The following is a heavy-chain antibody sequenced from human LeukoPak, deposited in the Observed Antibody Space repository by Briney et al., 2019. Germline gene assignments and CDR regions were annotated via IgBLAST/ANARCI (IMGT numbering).Heavy chain of an antibody. CDR2: INPSGGGT. J-gene: IGHJ4*02. D-gene: IGHD2/OR15-2a*01. Sequence: GASVKVSCKASGYTFTNYFMHWVRQAPGQGLEWMGVINPSGGGTTYAQRFQGRVTMTRDTSTSTVHMELSSLRSEDTDVYYCARGQNKCLGHWGQGTLVTVSS. CDR3: ARGQNKCLGH. CDR1: GYTFTNYF. V-gene: IGHV1-46*01.